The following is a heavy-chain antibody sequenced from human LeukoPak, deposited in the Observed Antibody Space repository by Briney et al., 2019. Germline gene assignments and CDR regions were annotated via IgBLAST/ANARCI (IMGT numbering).Heavy chain of an antibody. CDR1: GFTFSDTG. D-gene: IGHD4-23*01. V-gene: IGHV3-30*18. Sequence: GGSLRLSCAASGFTFSDTGMHWVRQAPGKGLEWVAIISHDGRNKHYADSVKGRFTISRDNPRYTVYLQMNSLRAEDTAVYYCAKAGYGGSSTTGYGDYWGQGTLVTVSS. CDR3: AKAGYGGSSTTGYGDY. CDR2: ISHDGRNK. J-gene: IGHJ4*02.